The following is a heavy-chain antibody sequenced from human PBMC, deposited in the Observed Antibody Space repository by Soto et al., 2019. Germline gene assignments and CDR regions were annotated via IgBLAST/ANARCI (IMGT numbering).Heavy chain of an antibody. CDR3: ARDSGIESVTSLDY. V-gene: IGHV1-69*13. CDR2: IIPIFGTA. D-gene: IGHD4-17*01. CDR1: GGTFSSYA. J-gene: IGHJ4*02. Sequence: GASVKVSCKASGGTFSSYAISWVRQAPGQGLEWMGGIIPIFGTANYAQKFQGRVTITADESTSTAYMELSSLRSEDTAVYYCARDSGIESVTSLDYWGQGTLVTVSS.